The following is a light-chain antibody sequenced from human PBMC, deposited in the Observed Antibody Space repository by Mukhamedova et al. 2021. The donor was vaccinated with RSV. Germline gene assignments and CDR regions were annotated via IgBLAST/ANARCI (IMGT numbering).Light chain of an antibody. CDR3: AAWDDRLSWV. Sequence: GSNSNIGHNYIYWYQQLPGKAHKLLIYRNNLRPSGVPGRFSGSKSGTSASLAISGLRSEDEADYYCAAWDDRLSWVFGGGTKLTVL. J-gene: IGLJ3*02. V-gene: IGLV1-47*01. CDR1: NSNIGHNY. CDR2: RNN.